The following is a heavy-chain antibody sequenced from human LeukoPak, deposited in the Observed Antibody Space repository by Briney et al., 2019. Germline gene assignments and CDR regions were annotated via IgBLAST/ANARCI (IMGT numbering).Heavy chain of an antibody. V-gene: IGHV5-51*01. Sequence: GESLKISCKGSGYSFTSYWIGWVRQMPGKGLEWMGIIYPGDSDTRYSPSFQGQVTISADKFISTAYLQWSSLKASDTAMYYCARLQRDIVVVPAAIQLDYWGQGTLVTVSS. CDR2: IYPGDSDT. J-gene: IGHJ4*02. CDR1: GYSFTSYW. D-gene: IGHD2-2*01. CDR3: ARLQRDIVVVPAAIQLDY.